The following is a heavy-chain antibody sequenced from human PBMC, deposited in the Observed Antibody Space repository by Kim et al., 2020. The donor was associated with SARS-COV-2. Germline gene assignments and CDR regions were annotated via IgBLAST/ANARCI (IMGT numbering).Heavy chain of an antibody. CDR1: GFTFSSYS. CDR2: ISSSSSYI. Sequence: GGSLRLSCAASGFTFSSYSMNWVRQAPGKGLEWVSSISSSSSYIYYADSVKGRFTISRDNAKNSLYLQMNSLRAEDTAVYYCARGGSELLWFGELSKHYYYYGMDVWGQGTTVTVSS. D-gene: IGHD3-10*01. CDR3: ARGGSELLWFGELSKHYYYYGMDV. J-gene: IGHJ6*02. V-gene: IGHV3-21*01.